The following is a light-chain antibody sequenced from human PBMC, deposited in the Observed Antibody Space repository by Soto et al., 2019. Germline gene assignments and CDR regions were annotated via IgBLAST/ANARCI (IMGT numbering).Light chain of an antibody. Sequence: QSVLTQPASVSGAPGQWITLSCTGTSSDIGGDYYVPWYQQLPGTAPKLIIYGNSNRPSGVSNRFSGSKSGNTASLTISGLQAEDEAYYYCSSYTSSSTYVFGTGTKVTVL. CDR3: SSYTSSSTYV. V-gene: IGLV2-14*01. J-gene: IGLJ1*01. CDR2: GNS. CDR1: SSDIGGDYY.